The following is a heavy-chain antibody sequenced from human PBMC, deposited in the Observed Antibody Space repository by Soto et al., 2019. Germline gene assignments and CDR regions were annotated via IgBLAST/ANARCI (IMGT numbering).Heavy chain of an antibody. Sequence: PGGSLRLSCAASGFTFSSYAMTWVRQAPGKGLEWVSAISGSGGSTDYVDSVKGRFTISRDNSENTLYLQMNSLRAEDTAVYYCARLQAYTWGPGAYFDCWGQGILVTVSS. CDR3: ARLQAYTWGPGAYFDC. D-gene: IGHD3-16*01. V-gene: IGHV3-23*01. CDR1: GFTFSSYA. J-gene: IGHJ4*02. CDR2: ISGSGGST.